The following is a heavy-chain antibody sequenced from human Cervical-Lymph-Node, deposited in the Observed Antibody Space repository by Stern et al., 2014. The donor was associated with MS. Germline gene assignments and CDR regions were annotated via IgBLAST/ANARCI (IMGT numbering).Heavy chain of an antibody. CDR3: ARIKYTNYFYGMDV. J-gene: IGHJ6*02. CDR1: GFTFNTYT. V-gene: IGHV3-30-3*01. CDR2: VAFDGNYQ. Sequence: VQLEESGGGVVQPGRSLRLSCAASGFTFNTYTIHWVRQAPGKGLEWVALVAFDGNYQDYRDSVKGRFTLSRDNSRNTVFLQMNSLRTEDTAVYYCARIKYTNYFYGMDVWGQGTTVTVSS. D-gene: IGHD1-1*01.